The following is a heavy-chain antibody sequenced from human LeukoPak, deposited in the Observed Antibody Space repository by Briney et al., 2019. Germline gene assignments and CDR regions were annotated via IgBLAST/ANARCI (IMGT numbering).Heavy chain of an antibody. J-gene: IGHJ5*02. CDR3: ARENSGVVAATNWFDP. CDR1: AFTFSTYS. V-gene: IGHV3-20*04. Sequence: PGGSLRLSCAASAFTFSTYSMNWVRQAPGKGLEWVSGINWNGGSTGYADSVKGRFTISRDNAKNSLYLQMNSLRAEDTALYYCARENSGVVAATNWFDPWGQGTLVTVSS. D-gene: IGHD2-15*01. CDR2: INWNGGST.